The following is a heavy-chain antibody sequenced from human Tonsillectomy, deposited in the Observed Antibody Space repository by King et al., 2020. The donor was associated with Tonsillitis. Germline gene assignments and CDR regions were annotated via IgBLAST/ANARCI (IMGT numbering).Heavy chain of an antibody. Sequence: LQLQESGPGLVKPSQTLSLTCTVSGASISSGSYYWSWIRQPAGKGLEWIGRMYTSGSTNYNPSLKSRVTMSVDTSKNQFSLRLRSVTAADTAVYYCAGIYCGGDCYSTYYYYYYYMDVWGKGTRVTVSS. J-gene: IGHJ6*03. CDR1: GASISSGSYY. V-gene: IGHV4-61*02. CDR2: MYTSGST. CDR3: AGIYCGGDCYSTYYYYYYYMDV. D-gene: IGHD2-21*02.